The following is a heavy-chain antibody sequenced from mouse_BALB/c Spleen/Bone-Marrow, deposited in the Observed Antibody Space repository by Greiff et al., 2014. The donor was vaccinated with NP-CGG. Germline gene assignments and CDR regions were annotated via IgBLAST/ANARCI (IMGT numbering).Heavy chain of an antibody. CDR3: ARGDYGNWNYAMDY. V-gene: IGHV1-67*01. J-gene: IGHJ4*01. D-gene: IGHD2-1*01. Sequence: LVESGPELVRPGVSVKISCKGSGYTFTDYAMHWVKQSHAKSLEWIGVISTYSGNTNYNQKFKGKATMTVDKSSSTAYMELARLTSEDFAIYYCARGDYGNWNYAMDYWGQGTSVTVSS. CDR1: GYTFTDYA. CDR2: ISTYSGNT.